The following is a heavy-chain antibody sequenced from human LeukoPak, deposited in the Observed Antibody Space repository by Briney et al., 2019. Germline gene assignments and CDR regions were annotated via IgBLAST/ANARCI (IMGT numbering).Heavy chain of an antibody. CDR1: GFTFRSYG. D-gene: IGHD3-3*01. J-gene: IGHJ4*02. CDR3: ARELPPLEKYYFDY. Sequence: TGRSLRLSCAASGFTFRSYGMHWVRQAPGKELQWVAVIWYDGSNKYYADSVKGRFTISRDNSKNTLSLQMNSLRAEDTAVYYCARELPPLEKYYFDYWGQGTLVTVSS. CDR2: IWYDGSNK. V-gene: IGHV3-33*01.